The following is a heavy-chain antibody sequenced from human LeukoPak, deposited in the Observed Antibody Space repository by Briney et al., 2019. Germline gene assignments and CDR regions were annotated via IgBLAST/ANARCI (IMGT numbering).Heavy chain of an antibody. D-gene: IGHD3-22*01. CDR2: ISYDGSNK. Sequence: GRSLRHSRAASAFTYSSYAMHYLHQAPGKGLEWVAVISYDGSNKYYADSVKGQFTISRDNSKNTLYLQMNSLRAEDTAVHYCARADYYDSSGYLAYCGQGNLVTVSS. CDR3: ARADYYDSSGYLAY. J-gene: IGHJ4*02. V-gene: IGHV3-30*04. CDR1: AFTYSSYA.